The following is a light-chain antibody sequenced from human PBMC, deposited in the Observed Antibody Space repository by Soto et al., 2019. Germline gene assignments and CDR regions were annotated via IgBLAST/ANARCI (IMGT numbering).Light chain of an antibody. CDR3: QQYDNLRWPFMYT. CDR2: DAS. Sequence: DIQMTQSPSSLSASVGDRVTITCQASQDISNYLNWYQQKPGKAPKLLIYDASNLETGVPSRFSGSGSGTDFTFTISSLQPEDIETYYCQQYDNLRWPFMYTFGQGTKLEIK. V-gene: IGKV1-33*01. J-gene: IGKJ2*01. CDR1: QDISNY.